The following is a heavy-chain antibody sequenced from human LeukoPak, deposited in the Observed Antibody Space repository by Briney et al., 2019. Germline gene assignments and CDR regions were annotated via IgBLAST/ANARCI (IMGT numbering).Heavy chain of an antibody. V-gene: IGHV3-23*01. CDR3: AKNRGHCVDGVCHNYYYMDV. CDR1: GFTFSSYA. CDR2: VSGSAGRT. D-gene: IGHD2-8*02. J-gene: IGHJ6*03. Sequence: GGSLRLSCAASGFTFSSYAMTWVRQAPGKGLEWVSTVSGSAGRTDYADSVKGRSTISRDNLKNTLYLQMNGLRAEDTAVYYCAKNRGHCVDGVCHNYYYMDVWGKGTTVTVSS.